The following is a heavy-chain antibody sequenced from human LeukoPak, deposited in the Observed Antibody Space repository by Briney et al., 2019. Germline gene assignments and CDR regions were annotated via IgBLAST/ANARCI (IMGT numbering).Heavy chain of an antibody. CDR2: IYYSGST. J-gene: IGHJ5*02. D-gene: IGHD5-24*01. CDR1: GGSFSGYC. CDR3: ARQIDGDGYSIEGLYNWFDP. Sequence: NPSETLSLTCAVYGGSFSGYCWSWIRQPPGKVLEWIGYIYYSGSTNYNPSLKSRVTISVDTSKNQFSLKLSSVTAADTAVYYCARQIDGDGYSIEGLYNWFDPWGQGTLVTVSS. V-gene: IGHV4-59*08.